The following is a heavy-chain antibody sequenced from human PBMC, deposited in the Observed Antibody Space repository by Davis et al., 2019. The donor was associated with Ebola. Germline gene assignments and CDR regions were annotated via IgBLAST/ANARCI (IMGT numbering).Heavy chain of an antibody. CDR3: AKGEIAAAGRQNWFDP. CDR1: GGSISSSSYY. V-gene: IGHV4-39*07. Sequence: SETLSLTCTVSGGSISSSSYYWGWIRQPPGKGLEWIGSIYHSGSTYYNPSLKSRVTISVDRSKNQFSLKLSSVTAADTAVYYCAKGEIAAAGRQNWFDPWGQGTLVTVSS. J-gene: IGHJ5*02. CDR2: IYHSGST. D-gene: IGHD6-13*01.